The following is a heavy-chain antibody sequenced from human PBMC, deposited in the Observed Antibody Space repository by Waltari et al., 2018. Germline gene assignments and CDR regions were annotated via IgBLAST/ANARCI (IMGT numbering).Heavy chain of an antibody. CDR3: AKPQANRGYTYDPIHFDS. CDR1: GFVFSTFG. V-gene: IGHV3-30*18. J-gene: IGHJ4*02. Sequence: QVQLVESGGGVVQPGRSLRLSCAASGFVFSTFGMHWVRQAPGKGLEWVAVISYDGSKKYYSESVKGRFTIARDNSKNTLSLLMNSLRIEDTAVYYCAKPQANRGYTYDPIHFDSWGQGTLVTVSS. CDR2: ISYDGSKK. D-gene: IGHD5-18*01.